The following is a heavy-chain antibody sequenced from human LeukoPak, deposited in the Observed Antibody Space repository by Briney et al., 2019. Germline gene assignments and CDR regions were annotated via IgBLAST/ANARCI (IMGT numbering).Heavy chain of an antibody. CDR2: IYYSGST. D-gene: IGHD3-10*01. CDR3: ARLAHYGSGSYHYDY. V-gene: IGHV4-59*08. Sequence: SETLSLTCTVSGGSISSYYWSWIRQPPGKGLEWIGYIYYSGSTNYNPSLKSRVTISVDTSKNQFSLKLSSVTAADTAVYYCARLAHYGSGSYHYDYWGQGTLVTVSS. J-gene: IGHJ4*02. CDR1: GGSISSYY.